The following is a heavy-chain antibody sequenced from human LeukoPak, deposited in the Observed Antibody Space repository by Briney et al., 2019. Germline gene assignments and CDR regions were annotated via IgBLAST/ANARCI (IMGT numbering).Heavy chain of an antibody. J-gene: IGHJ4*02. CDR3: ARAPFYDILTCPDY. CDR2: ISSNGGST. D-gene: IGHD3-9*01. V-gene: IGHV3-64*01. Sequence: PGGSLRLSCAASGFTFSSYAMHWVRQAPGKGLEYVSAISSNGGSTYYANSVKGRFTISRDNSKNTLYLQMGSLRAEDMAVYYCARAPFYDILTCPDYWGQGTLVTVSS. CDR1: GFTFSSYA.